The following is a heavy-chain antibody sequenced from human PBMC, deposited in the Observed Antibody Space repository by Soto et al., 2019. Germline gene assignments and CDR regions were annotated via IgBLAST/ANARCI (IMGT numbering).Heavy chain of an antibody. V-gene: IGHV3-23*01. CDR3: ARTKDIVVVIAAIDY. D-gene: IGHD2-15*01. Sequence: PGGSLRLSCAASGFTFSSYAISWVRQAPGKGLEWVSAISGSGGSTYYADSVKGRFTISRDNSKNTLYLQMNSLRAEDTAVYYCARTKDIVVVIAAIDYWGQGTLVTVSS. J-gene: IGHJ4*02. CDR1: GFTFSSYA. CDR2: ISGSGGST.